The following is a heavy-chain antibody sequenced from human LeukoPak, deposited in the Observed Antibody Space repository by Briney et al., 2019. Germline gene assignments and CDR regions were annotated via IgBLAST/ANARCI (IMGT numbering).Heavy chain of an antibody. CDR2: ISGSGGST. CDR3: AKDSGIAAAGTGGYFDY. D-gene: IGHD6-13*01. CDR1: GFSFSGNA. V-gene: IGHV3-23*01. J-gene: IGHJ4*02. Sequence: GGSLRLSCEASGFSFSGNAMSWVRQAPGKGLEWVSAISGSGGSTYYADSVKGRFTISRDNSKNTLYLQMNSLRAEDTAVYYCAKDSGIAAAGTGGYFDYWGQGTLVTVSS.